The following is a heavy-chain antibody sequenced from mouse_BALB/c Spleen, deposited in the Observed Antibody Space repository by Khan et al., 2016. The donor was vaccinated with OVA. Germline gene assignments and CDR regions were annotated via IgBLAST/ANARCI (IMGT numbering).Heavy chain of an antibody. CDR3: ARDRIDY. V-gene: IGHV1-7*01. CDR1: GYTFTSYW. J-gene: IGHJ2*01. CDR2: INPTSGYT. Sequence: QIQLVQSGAELAKPGASVKMSCKASGYTFTSYWMHWIKQRPGQGLEWIGYINPTSGYTDYNQKFKDKATLTADKSSSTAYMQLSNVTSDDSAVYYCARDRIDYWGQGTALTVSS.